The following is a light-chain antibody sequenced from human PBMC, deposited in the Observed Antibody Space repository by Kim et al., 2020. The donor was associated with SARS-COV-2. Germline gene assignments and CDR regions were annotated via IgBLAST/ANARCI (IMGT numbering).Light chain of an antibody. J-gene: IGKJ1*01. CDR2: DAS. Sequence: VGDRVTITCRASQSIRSWLAWYQQKPGKAPKVLIYDASSLESGVPSRFSGSGSGTECTLTISSLQPDDFATYYCQQYNSHSPSWTFGQGTKVDIK. CDR3: QQYNSHSPSWT. CDR1: QSIRSW. V-gene: IGKV1-5*01.